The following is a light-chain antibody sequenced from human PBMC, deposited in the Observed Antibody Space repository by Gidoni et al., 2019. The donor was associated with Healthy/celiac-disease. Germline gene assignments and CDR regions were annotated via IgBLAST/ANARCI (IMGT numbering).Light chain of an antibody. CDR2: EVS. CDR1: SSDVGGYNY. J-gene: IGLJ2*01. V-gene: IGLV2-14*01. Sequence: QSALTQPASVSGSPGQSITISCTGTSSDVGGYNYVSWYQQHPGKAPKLMIYEVSNRPSGVSNRFSGSKSGNTASLTISGLQAEDEADYYCSSYTSSSTPYVVFGGGTKRTVL. CDR3: SSYTSSSTPYVV.